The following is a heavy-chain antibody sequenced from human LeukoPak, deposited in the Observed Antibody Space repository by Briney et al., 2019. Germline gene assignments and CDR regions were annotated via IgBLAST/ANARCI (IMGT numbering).Heavy chain of an antibody. CDR3: ASPVVVTAIRAFDI. Sequence: SETLSLTCTVSGGSVSIYHWSWIRQPAGKGLEWIGRIYTSGSNDYNPSLKSRVTMSVDTSKNHFSLSLISVTAADTAVYYCASPVVVTAIRAFDIWGQGTMVTVSS. CDR1: GGSVSIYH. CDR2: IYTSGSN. D-gene: IGHD2-21*02. V-gene: IGHV4-4*07. J-gene: IGHJ3*02.